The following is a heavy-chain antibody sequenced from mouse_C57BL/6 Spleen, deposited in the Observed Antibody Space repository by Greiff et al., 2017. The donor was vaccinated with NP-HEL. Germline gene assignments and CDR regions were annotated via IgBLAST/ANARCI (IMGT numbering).Heavy chain of an antibody. J-gene: IGHJ4*01. V-gene: IGHV1-54*01. CDR2: INPGSGGP. CDR3: ARGGDYAMDY. Sequence: QVHVKQSGAELVRPGTSVKVSCKASGYAFTNYLIEWVKQRPGLGLEWIGVINPGSGGPTYNEKFKGKATLTADKTSSTAYMQLSSLTSEDSAVYFCARGGDYAMDYWGQGTSVTVSS. CDR1: GYAFTNYL.